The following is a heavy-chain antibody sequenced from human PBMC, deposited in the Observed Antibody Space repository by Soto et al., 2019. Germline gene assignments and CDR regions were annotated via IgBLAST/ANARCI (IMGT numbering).Heavy chain of an antibody. CDR1: GGSISSGGYS. Sequence: QLQLQESGSGLVKPSQTLSLTCAVSGGSISSGGYSWSWIRQPPGKGLEWIGYIYHSGSTYYNPSLKSRVTISVDRSKNLFCLKLSSVTAAHTAVYSCARSGSEYYYYYYGMDVWCQGTTVTVSS. V-gene: IGHV4-30-2*01. CDR3: ARSGSEYYYYYYGMDV. J-gene: IGHJ6*02. D-gene: IGHD3-10*01. CDR2: IYHSGST.